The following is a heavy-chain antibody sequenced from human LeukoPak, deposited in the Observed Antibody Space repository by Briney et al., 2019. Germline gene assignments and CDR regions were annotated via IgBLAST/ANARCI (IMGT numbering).Heavy chain of an antibody. CDR3: ARHKRSSWSLDY. CDR2: IYYSGST. V-gene: IGHV4-61*08. Sequence: SETLSLTCTVSGGSISSGGYYWSWIRQPPGKGLEWIGYIYYSGSTNYNPSLKSRVTISVDTSKNQFSLKLSSVTAADTAVYYCARHKRSSWSLDYWGQGTLVTVSS. CDR1: GGSISSGGYY. D-gene: IGHD6-13*01. J-gene: IGHJ4*02.